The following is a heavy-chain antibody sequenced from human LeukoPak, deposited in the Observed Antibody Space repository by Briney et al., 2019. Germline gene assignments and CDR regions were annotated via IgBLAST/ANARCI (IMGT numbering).Heavy chain of an antibody. CDR3: TKEHSSGWPTIDC. V-gene: IGHV3-43*01. CDR2: INRNGGAI. Sequence: GGSLRLSCLASGFTFAEYSMHWVRQAPGKGLEWVSVINRNGGAIQYADSVKGRFIISRDNSKNSLYLQMNSLRTEDTALYYCTKEHSSGWPTIDCWGQGTLVTVSS. D-gene: IGHD6-19*01. CDR1: GFTFAEYS. J-gene: IGHJ4*02.